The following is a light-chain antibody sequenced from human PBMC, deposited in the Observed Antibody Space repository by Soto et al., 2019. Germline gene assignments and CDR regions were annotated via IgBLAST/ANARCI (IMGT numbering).Light chain of an antibody. CDR3: AAWDDSLNAL. Sequence: QSVLTQPPSASGIPGQRITLSCSGSSSNIGDNPVNWYQQLPGAAPKLLIYINDQRPSGVPDRFSGSKSGTSASLAISGLQPEDEADYYCAAWDDSLNALFXTGTKVTVL. J-gene: IGLJ1*01. V-gene: IGLV1-44*01. CDR2: IND. CDR1: SSNIGDNP.